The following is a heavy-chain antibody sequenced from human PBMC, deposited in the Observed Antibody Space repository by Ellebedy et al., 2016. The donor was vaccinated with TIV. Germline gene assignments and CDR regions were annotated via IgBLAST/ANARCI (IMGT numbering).Heavy chain of an antibody. V-gene: IGHV3-21*04. CDR1: GFSFSSYI. Sequence: GESLKISCAASGFSFSSYIMNWVRQAPGKAPAWVSSISSDSSDLSYADSGKGRFTISRDNSKNTVYLQMSSLRAEDTAVYYCGKEILVVVTPALDHWGQGTLVTVSS. D-gene: IGHD3-22*01. CDR3: GKEILVVVTPALDH. CDR2: ISSDSSDL. J-gene: IGHJ4*02.